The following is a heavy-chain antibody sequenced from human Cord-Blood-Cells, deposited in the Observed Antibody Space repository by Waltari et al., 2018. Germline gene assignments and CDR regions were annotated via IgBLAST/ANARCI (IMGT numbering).Heavy chain of an antibody. J-gene: IGHJ3*02. CDR1: GYTFTSYG. CDR2: ISAYNGNT. D-gene: IGHD3-3*01. Sequence: KASGYTFTSYGISWVRQAPGQGLEWMGWISAYNGNTNYAQKLQGRVTMTTDTSTSTAYMELRSLRSDDTAVYYCARDYLDYDFWSGYAFDIWGQGTMVTVSS. V-gene: IGHV1-18*04. CDR3: ARDYLDYDFWSGYAFDI.